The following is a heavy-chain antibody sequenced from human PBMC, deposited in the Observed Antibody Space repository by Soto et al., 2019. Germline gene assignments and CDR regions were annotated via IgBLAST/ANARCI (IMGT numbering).Heavy chain of an antibody. CDR1: GFSFSTYT. CDR3: VREDGLVGSNSAFDQ. J-gene: IGHJ4*02. V-gene: IGHV3-21*02. Sequence: EVELLESGGGLVKPGGSLRLSCAASGFSFSTYTMNWVRQAQGRGLGWVSSINGRSNYKYYTDSVKGRFTISRDNPKNSLYLQMDSLRVEDTAVYYCVREDGLVGSNSAFDQWGQGTLVIVSS. CDR2: INGRSNYK. D-gene: IGHD7-27*01.